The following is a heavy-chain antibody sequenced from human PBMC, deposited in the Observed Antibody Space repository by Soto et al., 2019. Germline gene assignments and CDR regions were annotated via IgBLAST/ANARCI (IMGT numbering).Heavy chain of an antibody. D-gene: IGHD6-6*01. Sequence: PSETLTLTCAVSGGSISSSNWWRWVRQPPGKGLEWIGEIYHSASTNYTPSLKSRVTISADKSKNQFSLKLRSVTAADTAVYYCARDRIAARPYYYYRMDVWGQGTTVTVSS. CDR3: ARDRIAARPYYYYRMDV. V-gene: IGHV4-4*02. CDR1: GGSISSSNW. CDR2: IYHSAST. J-gene: IGHJ6*02.